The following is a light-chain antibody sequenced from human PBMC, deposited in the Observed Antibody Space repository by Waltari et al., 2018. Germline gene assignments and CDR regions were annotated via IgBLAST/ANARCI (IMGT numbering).Light chain of an antibody. CDR3: MQPLETPWT. CDR1: QSLLHVDGYHY. V-gene: IGKV2-28*01. Sequence: DIVMTQSPLSLPVTPGEPASISCRSSQSLLHVDGYHYLAWYLQKPGQSPQVRIYMGSNRAAGVPDRFSGSGSGTDFTLKISRVEAEDVGVYYCMQPLETPWTFGQGTKVEIK. CDR2: MGS. J-gene: IGKJ1*01.